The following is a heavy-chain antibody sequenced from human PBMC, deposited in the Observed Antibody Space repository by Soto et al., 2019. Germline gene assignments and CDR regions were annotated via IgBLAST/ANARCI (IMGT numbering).Heavy chain of an antibody. CDR1: SGSISSSNW. V-gene: IGHV4-4*02. CDR2: IYHSGST. Sequence: SETLSLTCAVSSGSISSSNWWSWVRQPPGKGLEWIGEIYHSGSTNYNPSLKSRVTISVDKSKNQFSLKLSSVTAADTAVYYCASIPDFWSGWGSGWFDPWGQGTLVTVSS. J-gene: IGHJ5*02. CDR3: ASIPDFWSGWGSGWFDP. D-gene: IGHD3-3*01.